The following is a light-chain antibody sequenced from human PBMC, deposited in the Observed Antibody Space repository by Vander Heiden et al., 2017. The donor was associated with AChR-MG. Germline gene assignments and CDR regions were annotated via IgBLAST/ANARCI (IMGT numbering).Light chain of an antibody. CDR3: QQYYSTPPYT. CDR2: WAA. CDR1: QSVLFSSNNKNY. J-gene: IGKJ2*01. V-gene: IGKV4-1*01. Sequence: DILMTQSPDSLAVSLGERATINCKSSQSVLFSSNNKNYLAWYQQKPGQPPKLLIYWAATREAGVPDRFSGSGSVTDFTLTISSLQAEDVAVYYCQQYYSTPPYTFGQGTKLEIK.